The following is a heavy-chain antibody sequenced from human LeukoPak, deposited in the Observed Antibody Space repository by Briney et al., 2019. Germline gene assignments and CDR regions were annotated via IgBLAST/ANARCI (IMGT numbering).Heavy chain of an antibody. V-gene: IGHV4-34*01. Sequence: SETLSLTCAVYGGSFSGYYWSWIRQPPGKGLEWIGEINHSGSTNYNPSLKSRVTISVDTSNNQFSLKLRSVTAADTAVYYCARRRYYMDVWGKGTTVTVSS. CDR3: ARRRYYMDV. J-gene: IGHJ6*03. CDR2: INHSGST. CDR1: GGSFSGYY.